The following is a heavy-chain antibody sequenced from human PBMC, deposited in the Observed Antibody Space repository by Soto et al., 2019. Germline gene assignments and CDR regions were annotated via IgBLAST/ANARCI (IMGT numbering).Heavy chain of an antibody. CDR3: AKDGLPAQLYAEYFQH. CDR2: ISGSGGST. J-gene: IGHJ1*01. Sequence: GGSLRLSCAASGFTFSSYAMSWVRQAPGEGLEWVSAISGSGGSTYYADSVKGRFTISRDNSKNTLYLQMNSLRAEDTAVYYCAKDGLPAQLYAEYFQHWGQGTLVTVSS. D-gene: IGHD1-1*01. CDR1: GFTFSSYA. V-gene: IGHV3-23*01.